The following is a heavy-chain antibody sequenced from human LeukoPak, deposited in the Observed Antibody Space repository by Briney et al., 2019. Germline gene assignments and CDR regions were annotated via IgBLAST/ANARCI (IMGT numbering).Heavy chain of an antibody. CDR2: IRYDGSNK. CDR1: GFTFSSYG. D-gene: IGHD3-10*01. Sequence: GGSLRLSCAASGFTFSSYGMHWVRQAPGKGLEWVAFIRYDGSNKYYADSVKGRFTISRDNSKNTLYLQMNSLRAEDTAVYYCAKTIQMLLLWDAFDMRGQGTVVTVSS. CDR3: AKTIQMLLLWDAFDM. V-gene: IGHV3-30*02. J-gene: IGHJ3*02.